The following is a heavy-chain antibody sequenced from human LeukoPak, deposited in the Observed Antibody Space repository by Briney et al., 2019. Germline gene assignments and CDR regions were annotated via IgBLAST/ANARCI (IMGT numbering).Heavy chain of an antibody. J-gene: IGHJ4*02. D-gene: IGHD3-10*01. V-gene: IGHV3-30-3*02. CDR3: AKGRDSGSFIIDY. CDR1: GFPFFPYA. Sequence: GRALRLSCAGSGFPFFPYAVHRGPQAPGKRGGWVAFISSDGTTEHYRDSVKGRFTLSRDNSKDTVSLQKNSLGTEDTAVYYCAKGRDSGSFIIDYWGQGTLVTVSS. CDR2: ISSDGTTE.